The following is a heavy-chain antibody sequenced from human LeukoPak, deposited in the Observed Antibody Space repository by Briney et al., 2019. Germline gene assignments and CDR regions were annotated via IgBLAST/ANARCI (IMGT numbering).Heavy chain of an antibody. D-gene: IGHD3-22*01. CDR3: ARQHYDTSGYFEGFDY. CDR2: INHSGST. V-gene: IGHV4-34*01. Sequence: SETLSLTCAVYGGSLSGYSWSWIRQPPGKGLEWIGEINHSGSTKYNPSLKRRFTISVDTSKNQFSLNPNSVTAADTAVYYCARQHYDTSGYFEGFDYWGQGTLVTVSS. CDR1: GGSLSGYS. J-gene: IGHJ4*02.